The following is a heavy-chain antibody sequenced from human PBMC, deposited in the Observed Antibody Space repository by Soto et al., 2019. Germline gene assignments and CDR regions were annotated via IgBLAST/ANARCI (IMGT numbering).Heavy chain of an antibody. CDR3: TTDPTISADGSIVY. D-gene: IGHD2-15*01. CDR1: GFTFSNAW. CDR2: INSKTDGGTT. J-gene: IGHJ4*02. V-gene: IGHV3-15*07. Sequence: GGSLRLSCAASGFTFSNAWMNWVRQAPGKGLEWVGRINSKTDGGTTDYAAPVKGRFTISRDDSKNTLYLQMSSLKTEDTAVYYCTTDPTISADGSIVYWGQGPLVTVSS.